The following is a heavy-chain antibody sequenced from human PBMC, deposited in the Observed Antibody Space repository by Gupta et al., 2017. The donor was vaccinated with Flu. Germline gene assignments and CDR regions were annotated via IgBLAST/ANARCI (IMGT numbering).Heavy chain of an antibody. V-gene: IGHV3-23*01. J-gene: IGHJ4*02. CDR2: ISGSRRRT. CDR3: AKDMAVGTPRAVGSDY. D-gene: IGHD1-26*01. Sequence: APGKGLERVSAISGSRRRTYYADAVKVRFTISRDNSKNTLYVQMNSLRAEDTAVYYCAKDMAVGTPRAVGSDYWGQGTLVTVSS.